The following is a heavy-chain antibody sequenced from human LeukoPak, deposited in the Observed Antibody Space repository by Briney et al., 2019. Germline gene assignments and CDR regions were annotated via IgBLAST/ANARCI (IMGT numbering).Heavy chain of an antibody. CDR3: ARAALDSKFAFDV. J-gene: IGHJ3*01. CDR1: GYTFTNYG. CDR2: ISAYNGNT. Sequence: ASVKVSCKASGYTFTNYGISWVRQAPGQGLEWMGWISAYNGNTNYAQNFQGRVTMTTDTSTSTAYMDLRSLRSDDTAVYYCARAALDSKFAFDVWGQGTMVTVSS. V-gene: IGHV1-18*01.